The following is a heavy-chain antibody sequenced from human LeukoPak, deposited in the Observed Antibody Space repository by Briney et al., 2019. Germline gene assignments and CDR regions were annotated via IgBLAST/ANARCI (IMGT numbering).Heavy chain of an antibody. V-gene: IGHV3-66*01. Sequence: PGGSLRLSCAASGFTVSSNYMSWVRQAQGKGLEWVSVIYSGGSTYYADSVKGRFTISRDNSKNTLYLQMNSLRAEDTAVYYCARDVGDFWSGYVFDYWGQGTLVTVSS. D-gene: IGHD3-3*01. CDR2: IYSGGST. J-gene: IGHJ4*02. CDR1: GFTVSSNY. CDR3: ARDVGDFWSGYVFDY.